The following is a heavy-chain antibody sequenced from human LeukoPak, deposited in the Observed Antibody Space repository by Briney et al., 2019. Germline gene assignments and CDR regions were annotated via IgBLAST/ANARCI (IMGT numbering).Heavy chain of an antibody. CDR1: GGSISSRNYY. CDR3: AARRIAVAGGFDP. CDR2: IYYSGST. J-gene: IGHJ5*02. D-gene: IGHD6-19*01. Sequence: SETLSLTCTVAGGSISSRNYYWGWIRQPPGTGLEWIGSIYYSGSTDYSPSLKSRVTISVDTSKNQFSLKLSSVTAADTAVYYCAARRIAVAGGFDPWGEGTLVTVSS. V-gene: IGHV4-39*01.